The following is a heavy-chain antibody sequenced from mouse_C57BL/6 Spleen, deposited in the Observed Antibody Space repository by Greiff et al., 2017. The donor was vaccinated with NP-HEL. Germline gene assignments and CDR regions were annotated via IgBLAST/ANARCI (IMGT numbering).Heavy chain of an antibody. V-gene: IGHV1-55*01. Sequence: QVQLQQPGAELVKPGASVKMSCKASGYTFTCYWITWVKQRPGQGLEWIGDIYPGSGSTNYNEKFKSKATLTVDTSSSTAYMQLSSLTSEDSAVYYCARGVFYYGSSYGFAYWGQGTLVTVSA. J-gene: IGHJ3*01. CDR2: IYPGSGST. CDR3: ARGVFYYGSSYGFAY. CDR1: GYTFTCYW. D-gene: IGHD1-1*01.